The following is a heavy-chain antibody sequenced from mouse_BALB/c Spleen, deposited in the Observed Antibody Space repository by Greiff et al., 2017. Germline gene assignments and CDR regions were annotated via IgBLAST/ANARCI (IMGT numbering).Heavy chain of an antibody. D-gene: IGHD1-1*01. V-gene: IGHV1-5*01. CDR2: IYPGNSDT. Sequence: EVQLQQSGTVLARPGASVKMSCKASGYSFTSYWMHWVKQRPGQGLEWIGAIYPGNSDTSYNQKFKGKAKLTAVTSASTAYMELSSLTNEDSAVYYCTRITTVVAPFGYWGQGTTLTVSS. J-gene: IGHJ2*01. CDR1: GYSFTSYW. CDR3: TRITTVVAPFGY.